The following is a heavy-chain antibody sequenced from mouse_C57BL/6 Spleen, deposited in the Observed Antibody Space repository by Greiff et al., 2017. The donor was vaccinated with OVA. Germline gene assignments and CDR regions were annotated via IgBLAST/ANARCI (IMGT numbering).Heavy chain of an antibody. CDR1: GYTFTDYN. D-gene: IGHD1-1*01. CDR2: INPNNGGT. J-gene: IGHJ2*01. CDR3: ARGGTTVVAYYFDY. V-gene: IGHV1-22*01. Sequence: EVQLQESGPELVKPGASVKMSCKASGYTFTDYNMHWVKQSHGKSLEWIGYINPNNGGTSYNQKFKGKATLTVNKSSSTAYMELRSLTSEDSAVYYCARGGTTVVAYYFDYWGQGTTLTVSS.